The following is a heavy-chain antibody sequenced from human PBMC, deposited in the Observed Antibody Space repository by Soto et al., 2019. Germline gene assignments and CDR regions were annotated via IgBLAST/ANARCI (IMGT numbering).Heavy chain of an antibody. CDR2: INHSGSS. Sequence: PSETLSLTCAVYGGSFSGYYWSWIRQPPGKGLEWIGEINHSGSSNYNPSLKSRVTISVDTSKNQFSLKLSSVTAADTAVYYCARARGRRFDDWGQGTLVTVSS. CDR1: GGSFSGYY. CDR3: ARARGRRFDD. J-gene: IGHJ4*02. V-gene: IGHV4-34*01. D-gene: IGHD1-26*01.